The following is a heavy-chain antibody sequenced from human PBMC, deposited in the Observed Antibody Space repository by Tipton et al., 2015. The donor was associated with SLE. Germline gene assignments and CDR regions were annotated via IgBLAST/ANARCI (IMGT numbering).Heavy chain of an antibody. Sequence: SLRLSCVTSGFSFSSYEMIWVRQAPGKGLEWVSSITSAGAIYYADSVKDRFTMSRDNGKKSVYLQMDSLRAEDTAVYYCARDLIGYNYPFDYWGQGTLVTVSS. CDR3: ARDLIGYNYPFDY. D-gene: IGHD5-24*01. V-gene: IGHV3-48*03. CDR2: ITSAGAI. CDR1: GFSFSSYE. J-gene: IGHJ4*02.